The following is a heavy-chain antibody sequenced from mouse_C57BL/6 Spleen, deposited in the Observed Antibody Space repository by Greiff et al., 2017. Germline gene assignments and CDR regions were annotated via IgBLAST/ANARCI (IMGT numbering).Heavy chain of an antibody. Sequence: EVILLESGGDLVKPGGSLKLSCAASGFTFSSYGMSWVRQTPDQRLEWVGTISSGGSYTYYPDSVKGRFTITRDKASNTLYLELSSLKSEDTALYYCARGVYYGSSYNAMDYWGQGTSLTVSS. CDR1: GFTFSSYG. V-gene: IGHV5-6*01. J-gene: IGHJ4*01. D-gene: IGHD1-1*01. CDR3: ARGVYYGSSYNAMDY. CDR2: ISSGGSYT.